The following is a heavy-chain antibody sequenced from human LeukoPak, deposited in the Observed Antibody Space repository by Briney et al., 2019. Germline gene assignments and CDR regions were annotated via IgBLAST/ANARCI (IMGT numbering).Heavy chain of an antibody. J-gene: IGHJ3*02. CDR3: ASSFPTDRTFDI. V-gene: IGHV1-18*01. CDR1: GYTFTSYG. CDR2: ISAYNGNT. Sequence: ASVKVSCKASGYTFTSYGISWVRQAPGQGLEWMGWISAYNGNTNYAQKLQGRVTMTTDTSTSTAYMELRSLRSDDTAVYYRASSFPTDRTFDIWGQGTMVTVSS.